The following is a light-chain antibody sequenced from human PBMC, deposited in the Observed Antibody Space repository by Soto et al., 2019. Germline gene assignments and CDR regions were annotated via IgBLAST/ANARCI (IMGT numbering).Light chain of an antibody. Sequence: IVFTLSPGTLSLSPGERAPLSCRASPSVNGDLAWYQQKPGQTPRLLIYDVSTRANGVPARFSGRGSGTEFTLTISSLQSEDFALYYCQQYNGSPPWTFGQGTKVDIK. V-gene: IGKV3-15*01. J-gene: IGKJ1*01. CDR3: QQYNGSPPWT. CDR2: DVS. CDR1: PSVNGD.